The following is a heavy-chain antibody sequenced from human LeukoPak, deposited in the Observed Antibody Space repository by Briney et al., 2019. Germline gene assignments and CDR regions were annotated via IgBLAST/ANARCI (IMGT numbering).Heavy chain of an antibody. J-gene: IGHJ5*02. CDR2: IYYTGSA. CDR1: GVAISSSGGYY. CDR3: ARDQYYDFWSGYSNWFDP. V-gene: IGHV4-31*03. D-gene: IGHD3-3*01. Sequence: SQTLSLTCNVSGVAISSSGGYYWSWIRLNPGKGLEWIGHIYYTGSAYYDPSLKSRIAMSVDTSRNQVSLKLTAVTAADTAVYYCARDQYYDFWSGYSNWFDPWGQGTLVTVSS.